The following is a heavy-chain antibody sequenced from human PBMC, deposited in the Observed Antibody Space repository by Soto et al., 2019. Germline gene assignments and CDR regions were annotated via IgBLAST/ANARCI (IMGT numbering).Heavy chain of an antibody. D-gene: IGHD2-2*02. CDR1: CGSISSGGYY. CDR2: IYYSGST. V-gene: IGHV4-31*03. CDR3: ARCQGTISLDY. J-gene: IGHJ4*02. Sequence: SDTLSLTCTVSCGSISSGGYYWSWIRQHPGKGLEWIGYIYYSGSTYYNPSLKSRVTISVDTSKNQFSLKLSSVTAADTAVYYCARCQGTISLDYWGQGTLVTVSS.